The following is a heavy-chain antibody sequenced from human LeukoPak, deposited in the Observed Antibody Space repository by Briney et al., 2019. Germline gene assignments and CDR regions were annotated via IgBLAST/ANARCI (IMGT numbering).Heavy chain of an antibody. CDR3: VRVPQRVPHNWFDP. J-gene: IGHJ5*02. CDR1: GYTFTSSD. CDR2: MNPQSGSV. D-gene: IGHD1-1*01. Sequence: ASVKVSFKASGYTFTSSDINWVRQATGQGLVWMGWMNPQSGSVGYAQKFQGRVILTWDTSISTAYMELSSLTSDDTAVYYCVRVPQRVPHNWFDPWGQGTLVTVSS. V-gene: IGHV1-8*01.